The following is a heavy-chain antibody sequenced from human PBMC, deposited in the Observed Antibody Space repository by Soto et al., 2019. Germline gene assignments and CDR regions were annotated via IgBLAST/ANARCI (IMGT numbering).Heavy chain of an antibody. Sequence: EVQLVESGGGLVQPGRSLRLSCAASGFTFDDYAMHWVRQAPGKGLEWVSGISWNSGSIGYADSVKGRFTISRDNAKNSLYLQMNSLRAEDTALYYCAKGISLWGATVDCWGQGTLVTVSS. D-gene: IGHD5-12*01. V-gene: IGHV3-9*01. CDR2: ISWNSGSI. CDR3: AKGISLWGATVDC. J-gene: IGHJ4*02. CDR1: GFTFDDYA.